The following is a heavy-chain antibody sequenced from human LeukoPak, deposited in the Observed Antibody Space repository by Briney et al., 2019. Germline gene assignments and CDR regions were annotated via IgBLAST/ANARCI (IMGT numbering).Heavy chain of an antibody. D-gene: IGHD3-22*01. J-gene: IGHJ4*02. CDR1: GGSISSGGYS. CDR3: ARGVGASSGYYYGPYYFDY. V-gene: IGHV4-30-2*01. Sequence: PSETLSLTCAVSGGSISSGGYSWSWIRQPPGKGLEWIGYIYHSGSTYYNPPLKSRVTISVDRSKNQFSLKLSSVTAADTAVYYCARGVGASSGYYYGPYYFDYWGQGTLVTVSS. CDR2: IYHSGST.